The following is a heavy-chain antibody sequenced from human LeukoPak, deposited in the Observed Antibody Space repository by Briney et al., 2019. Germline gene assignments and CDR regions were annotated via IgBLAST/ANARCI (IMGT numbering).Heavy chain of an antibody. CDR1: GFTFSSYA. CDR2: ISYDGSNK. J-gene: IGHJ4*02. CDR3: ARLAVAFRLWRYYFDY. V-gene: IGHV3-30*04. D-gene: IGHD6-19*01. Sequence: GRSLRLSCAASGFTFSSYAMHWVRQAPGKGLEWGAVISYDGSNKYYADSVKGRFTISRDNSKNTLYLQMTSLRAEDTAVYYCARLAVAFRLWRYYFDYWGQGTLVTVSS.